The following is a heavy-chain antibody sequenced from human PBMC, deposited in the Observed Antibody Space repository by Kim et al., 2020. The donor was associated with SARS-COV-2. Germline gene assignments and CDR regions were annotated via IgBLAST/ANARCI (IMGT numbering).Heavy chain of an antibody. D-gene: IGHD3-16*02. Sequence: SETLSLTCTVSGGSISSGGYYWSWIRQHPGKGLEWIGYIYYSGSTYYNPSLKSRVTISVDTSKNQFSLKLSSVTAADTAVYYCARALTMITFGGVIVDAFDIWGQATMVTVSS. CDR3: ARALTMITFGGVIVDAFDI. J-gene: IGHJ3*02. V-gene: IGHV4-31*03. CDR1: GGSISSGGYY. CDR2: IYYSGST.